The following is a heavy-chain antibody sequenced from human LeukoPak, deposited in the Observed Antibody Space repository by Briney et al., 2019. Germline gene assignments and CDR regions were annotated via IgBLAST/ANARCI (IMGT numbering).Heavy chain of an antibody. CDR2: INPNSGGT. CDR1: GYTFTGYY. Sequence: ASVKVSCKASGYTFTGYYMHWVRQAPGQGLEWMGWINPNSGGTNYAQKFQGRVTMTRDTSISTAYMELSRLRSDDTAVYYCAREYYDFWSGYAEYFQHWGQGTLVTVSS. V-gene: IGHV1-2*02. D-gene: IGHD3-3*01. CDR3: AREYYDFWSGYAEYFQH. J-gene: IGHJ1*01.